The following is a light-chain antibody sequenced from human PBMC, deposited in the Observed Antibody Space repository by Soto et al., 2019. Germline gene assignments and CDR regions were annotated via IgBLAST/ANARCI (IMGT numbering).Light chain of an antibody. CDR2: LTS. J-gene: IGKJ1*01. Sequence: DIVMTQSPATLSVSPGGRATLSCRASQSVSTNLAWYQQRPGQAPRLLIYLTSTRAAGVPARFSGSGSGTEFTLTISGLQSEDFAVYYCHQYNYWLAWTFGQGTKVEIK. V-gene: IGKV3-15*01. CDR3: HQYNYWLAWT. CDR1: QSVSTN.